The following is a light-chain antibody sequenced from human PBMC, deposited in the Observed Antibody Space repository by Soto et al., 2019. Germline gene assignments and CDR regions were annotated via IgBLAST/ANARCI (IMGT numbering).Light chain of an antibody. Sequence: EIIMTQSPATLSVSPGERATLSCRASQSVSNTLAWFQQKPGQAPRLLIYDTSTRATGIPARFSGRGSGTEFTLTISSLQSEDFAVYYCQQYSMWLWTFDQGTKVEIK. J-gene: IGKJ1*01. V-gene: IGKV3-15*01. CDR2: DTS. CDR3: QQYSMWLWT. CDR1: QSVSNT.